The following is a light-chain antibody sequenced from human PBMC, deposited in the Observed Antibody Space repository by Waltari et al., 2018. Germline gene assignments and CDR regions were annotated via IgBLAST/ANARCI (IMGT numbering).Light chain of an antibody. CDR3: QQVKTYPYT. J-gene: IGKJ2*01. V-gene: IGKV1-9*01. CDR1: QGINSY. Sequence: DIQLTQSPSSLSASVGDRVTITCRASQGINSYLAWYQQKLGKAPKLLIYVASTLQSGVPSRFSGSGSGTEFTLTISSLQPEDFATDYCQQVKTYPYTFGQGTKLEIK. CDR2: VAS.